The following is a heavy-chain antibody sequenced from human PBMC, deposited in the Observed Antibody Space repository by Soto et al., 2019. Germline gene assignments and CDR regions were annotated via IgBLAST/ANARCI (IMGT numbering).Heavy chain of an antibody. D-gene: IGHD2-2*01. CDR1: GYSFSSHW. V-gene: IGHV5-51*01. Sequence: PGESLKISCKGSGYSFSSHWIGWVRQMPGKGLDWMGIIYPGDSDTRYSPSFQGQVTISADKSISTAYLQWSSLKASDTAMYYCARVTCSSTSCYYYYYYGMDAWGQGTTVTVSS. CDR3: ARVTCSSTSCYYYYYYGMDA. CDR2: IYPGDSDT. J-gene: IGHJ6*02.